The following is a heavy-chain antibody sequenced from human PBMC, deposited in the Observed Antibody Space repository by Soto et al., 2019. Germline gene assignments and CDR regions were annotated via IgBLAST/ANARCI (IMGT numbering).Heavy chain of an antibody. V-gene: IGHV4-34*01. D-gene: IGHD6-6*01. CDR1: GGSFSGYY. CDR3: ARGRVLVRGYYYYGMDV. CDR2: INHSGST. Sequence: KASETLSLTCAVYGGSFSGYYWSWIRQPPGKGLEWIGEINHSGSTNYNPSLKSRVTISVDTSKNQFSLELSSVTAADTAVYYCARGRVLVRGYYYYGMDVWGQGTTVTVSS. J-gene: IGHJ6*02.